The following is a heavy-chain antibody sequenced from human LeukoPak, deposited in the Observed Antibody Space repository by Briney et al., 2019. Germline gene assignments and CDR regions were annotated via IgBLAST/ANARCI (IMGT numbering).Heavy chain of an antibody. Sequence: ASVKVSCKASGYTFTSFDINWVRRATGQGPEWMGWMNPNSGNTGYAQKFLGRVTMTRDTSINTAYMELSSLGSEDTAVYYCARNHVPTGLRDVWGTGTPVIVSS. D-gene: IGHD5-12*01. CDR2: MNPNSGNT. J-gene: IGHJ6*04. CDR3: ARNHVPTGLRDV. CDR1: GYTFTSFD. V-gene: IGHV1-8*01.